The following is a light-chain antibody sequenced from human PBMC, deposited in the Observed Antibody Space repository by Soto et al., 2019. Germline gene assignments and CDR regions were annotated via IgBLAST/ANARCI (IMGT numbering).Light chain of an antibody. Sequence: EIVMTQSPAALSVSPEERATLSCRASQSVSSNLAWYQQKPGQAPRLLIYGASTRATGIPARFSGSGSGTEFTLTISSLQSEDFAVYYCQQSGTFGQGTKVDIK. J-gene: IGKJ1*01. V-gene: IGKV3-15*01. CDR2: GAS. CDR3: QQSGT. CDR1: QSVSSN.